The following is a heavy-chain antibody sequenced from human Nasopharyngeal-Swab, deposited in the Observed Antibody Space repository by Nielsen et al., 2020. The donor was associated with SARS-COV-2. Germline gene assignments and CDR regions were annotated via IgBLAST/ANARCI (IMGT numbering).Heavy chain of an antibody. D-gene: IGHD1-26*01. CDR2: IKRDGGET. CDR1: EFSFRNYW. Sequence: GESLKISCTASEFSFRNYWMSWVRRAPGKGLEWVANIKRDGGETYYVDSVKGRFTISRDNAKNSLYLQMNSLRAEDTGVYYCARLASSWGQGTLVNV. J-gene: IGHJ5*02. V-gene: IGHV3-7*01. CDR3: ARLASS.